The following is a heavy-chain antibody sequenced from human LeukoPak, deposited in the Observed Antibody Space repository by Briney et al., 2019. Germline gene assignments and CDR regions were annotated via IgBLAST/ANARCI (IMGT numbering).Heavy chain of an antibody. Sequence: PGGSLRLSCAASGFTFSSYGMHWVRQAPGKGLEWVAVISYDGSNKYYADSVKGRFTISRDNSKNTLYLQMNSLRAEDTAVYYCAKDVLFMVYSSGSFGYWGQETLVTVSS. D-gene: IGHD6-19*01. CDR3: AKDVLFMVYSSGSFGY. J-gene: IGHJ4*02. CDR2: ISYDGSNK. CDR1: GFTFSSYG. V-gene: IGHV3-30*18.